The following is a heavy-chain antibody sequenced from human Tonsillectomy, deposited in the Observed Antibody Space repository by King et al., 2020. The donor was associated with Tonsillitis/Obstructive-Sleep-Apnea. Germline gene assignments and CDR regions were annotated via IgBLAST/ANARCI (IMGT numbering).Heavy chain of an antibody. Sequence: VQLQQWGAGLLKPSETLSLTCAVYGGSFSAYYWSWIRQPPGKGLEWIGEINHSGSTNYNPSLKSRVTISVDTSKNQLSRKLSSVTAADTAVYYCATRLTGIAAAGSDWFAPWGQGNLVTVSS. D-gene: IGHD6-13*01. J-gene: IGHJ5*02. CDR1: GGSFSAYY. CDR2: INHSGST. V-gene: IGHV4-34*01. CDR3: ATRLTGIAAAGSDWFAP.